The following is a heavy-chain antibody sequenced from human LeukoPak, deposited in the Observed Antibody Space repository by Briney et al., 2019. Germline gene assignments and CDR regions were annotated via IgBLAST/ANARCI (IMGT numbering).Heavy chain of an antibody. J-gene: IGHJ2*01. Sequence: PSQTLSLTCTVSGGSISSGGYSWSWIRQHPGKGLEWIGYIYYSGSTYYNPSLKSRVTISVDTSKNQFSLKLSSVTAADTAVYYCAIGGSEGYFDLWGRGTLVTVSS. V-gene: IGHV4-31*03. D-gene: IGHD5-12*01. CDR3: AIGGSEGYFDL. CDR2: IYYSGST. CDR1: GGSISSGGYS.